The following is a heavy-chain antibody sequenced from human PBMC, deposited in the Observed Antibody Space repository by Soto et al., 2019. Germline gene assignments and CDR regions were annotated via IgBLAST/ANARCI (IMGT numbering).Heavy chain of an antibody. V-gene: IGHV3-48*01. Sequence: GGSLRLSCAASGFTISNHNMNWVRQAPGKGLEWISCVSNTGDTVYYADSVKGRFTVSRDNAKSSLYLQMNSLRVEDTAVYYCARDPTYGDYMDYFDYWGQGTLVTVS. CDR3: ARDPTYGDYMDYFDY. CDR2: VSNTGDTV. CDR1: GFTISNHN. J-gene: IGHJ4*02. D-gene: IGHD4-17*01.